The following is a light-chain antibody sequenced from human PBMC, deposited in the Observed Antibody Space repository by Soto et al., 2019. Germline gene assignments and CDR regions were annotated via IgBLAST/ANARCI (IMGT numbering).Light chain of an antibody. CDR2: DAS. CDR1: QSVSSN. CDR3: QQRYNWPPT. J-gene: IGKJ5*01. Sequence: EIVMTQSPVTLSVSPGERATLSCRASQSVSSNLAWYQQKPGQAPRLLIYDASNRASGIPARFSGSGSGTDFTLTISSLEPEDFAVYYCQQRYNWPPTFGQGTRLEI. V-gene: IGKV3-11*01.